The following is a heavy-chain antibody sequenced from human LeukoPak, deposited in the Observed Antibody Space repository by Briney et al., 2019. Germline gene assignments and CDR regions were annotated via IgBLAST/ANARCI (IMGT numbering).Heavy chain of an antibody. Sequence: PGGSLRLSCAASGFTFSSYGMHWVRQAPGKGLAWVAVISYDGSNVYYADSVKGRFTISRDNSKNTLYLQMSSLRAEDTAVYYCAKDLHPERRYYYYYGMDVWGQGTTVTVSS. V-gene: IGHV3-30*18. CDR1: GFTFSSYG. CDR2: ISYDGSNV. D-gene: IGHD1-14*01. CDR3: AKDLHPERRYYYYYGMDV. J-gene: IGHJ6*02.